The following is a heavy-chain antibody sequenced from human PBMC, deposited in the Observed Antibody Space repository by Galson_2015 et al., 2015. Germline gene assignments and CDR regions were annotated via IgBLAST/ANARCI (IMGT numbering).Heavy chain of an antibody. V-gene: IGHV1-18*01. D-gene: IGHD2-15*01. Sequence: CKASGYTFTSYGISWVRQAPGQGLEWMGWISAYNGNTNYAQKLQGRVTMTTDTSTSTAYMELRSLRSDDTAVYYCARGLGHCSGGSCYSDAFDIWGQGTMVTVSS. J-gene: IGHJ3*02. CDR2: ISAYNGNT. CDR1: GYTFTSYG. CDR3: ARGLGHCSGGSCYSDAFDI.